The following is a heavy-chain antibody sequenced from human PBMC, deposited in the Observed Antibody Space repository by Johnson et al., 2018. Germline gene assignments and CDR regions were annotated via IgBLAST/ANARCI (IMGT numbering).Heavy chain of an antibody. Sequence: QVQLVQSGAEVKKPGASVKVSCKVSGYTHTDLYIHWLRQGPGKGLEWMGGFDPEEGQTIYAQKFQGRVTMTEDTSTDTAFMELSSLRSEDTAVYYCVRGLIGSASSLFQYWGQGTPVTVSS. V-gene: IGHV1-24*01. D-gene: IGHD2-2*01. CDR1: GYTHTDLY. CDR2: FDPEEGQT. CDR3: VRGLIGSASSLFQY. J-gene: IGHJ1*01.